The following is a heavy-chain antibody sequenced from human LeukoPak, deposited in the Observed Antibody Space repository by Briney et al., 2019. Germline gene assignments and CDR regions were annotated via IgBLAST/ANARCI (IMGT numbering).Heavy chain of an antibody. CDR1: GYTFTGYY. CDR3: ARDKGPYRGPTYGMDV. V-gene: IGHV1-2*04. J-gene: IGHJ6*02. D-gene: IGHD1-26*01. Sequence: GASVKVSCKASGYTFTGYYMHWVRQAPGQGLEWMGWINPNSGGTNYAQKFKGWVTMTRDTSISTAYMELSRLRSDDTAVYYCARDKGPYRGPTYGMDVWGQGTTVTVSS. CDR2: INPNSGGT.